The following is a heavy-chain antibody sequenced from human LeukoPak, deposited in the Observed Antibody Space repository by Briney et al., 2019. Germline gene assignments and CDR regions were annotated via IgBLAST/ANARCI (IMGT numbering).Heavy chain of an antibody. CDR2: ISYDGSNK. J-gene: IGHJ4*02. V-gene: IGHV3-30*18. D-gene: IGHD1-26*01. CDR1: GFTFSSYS. Sequence: GGSLRLSCAASGFTFSSYSMNWVRQAPGKGLEWVAVISYDGSNKYYADSVKGRFTISRDNSKNTLYLQMNSLRDEDTALYYCAKDQRWESPHYLDSWGQGTLVTVSS. CDR3: AKDQRWESPHYLDS.